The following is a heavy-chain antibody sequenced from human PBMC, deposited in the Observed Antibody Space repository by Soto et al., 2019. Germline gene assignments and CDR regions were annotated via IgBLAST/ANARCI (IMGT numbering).Heavy chain of an antibody. CDR2: IIPILGTI. CDR1: GGTFSNFI. J-gene: IGHJ6*03. V-gene: IGHV1-69*08. Sequence: QVQLVQSGAEVKKPGSSVRVSCKASGGTFSNFILTWVRQAPGQGLEWMGRIIPILGTITYAQKFQGRVTITADKSSSTAYMELGSPRSEDTAVYYCARGAYDPPYYYLYMAVWGKGTTVTVSS. D-gene: IGHD5-12*01. CDR3: ARGAYDPPYYYLYMAV.